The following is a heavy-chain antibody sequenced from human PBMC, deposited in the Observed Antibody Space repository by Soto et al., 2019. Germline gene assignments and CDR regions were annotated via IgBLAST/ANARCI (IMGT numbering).Heavy chain of an antibody. V-gene: IGHV4-59*08. Sequence: SETLSLTCAVYGGSFSGYYWSWIRQPPGKGLEWIGYIYYSGSTNYNPSLKSRVTISVDTSKNQFSLKLSSVTAADTAVYYCARREEWLRGNNWFDPWGQGTLVTVPQ. D-gene: IGHD3-3*01. CDR1: GGSFSGYY. CDR3: ARREEWLRGNNWFDP. CDR2: IYYSGST. J-gene: IGHJ5*02.